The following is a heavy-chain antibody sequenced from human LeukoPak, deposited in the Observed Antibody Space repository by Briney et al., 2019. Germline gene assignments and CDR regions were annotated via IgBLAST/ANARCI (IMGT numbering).Heavy chain of an antibody. CDR1: GFTFSSYS. D-gene: IGHD2-21*02. CDR2: ISSSSSTI. J-gene: IGHJ6*02. V-gene: IGHV3-48*01. Sequence: PGGSLRLSCAASGFTFSSYSMNWVRQAPGKGLEWVSYISSSSSTIYYADSVKGRSTISRDNAKNSLYLQMNSLRAEDTAVYYCARDVTSYYYGMDVWGQGTTVTVSS. CDR3: ARDVTSYYYGMDV.